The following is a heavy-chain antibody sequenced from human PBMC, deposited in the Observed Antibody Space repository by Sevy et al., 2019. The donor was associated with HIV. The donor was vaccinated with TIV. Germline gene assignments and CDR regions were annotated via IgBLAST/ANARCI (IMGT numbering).Heavy chain of an antibody. CDR2: ISYDGSNK. Sequence: QLGGSLRLSCAASGFTFSSYAMHWVRQAPGKGLEWVAVISYDGSNKYYADSVKGRFTISRDNSKNTLYLQMNSLRAEETAVYYCARDLAAAAVLGELWFDPWGQGTLVTVSS. CDR1: GFTFSSYA. J-gene: IGHJ5*02. D-gene: IGHD1-26*01. CDR3: ARDLAAAAVLGELWFDP. V-gene: IGHV3-30*04.